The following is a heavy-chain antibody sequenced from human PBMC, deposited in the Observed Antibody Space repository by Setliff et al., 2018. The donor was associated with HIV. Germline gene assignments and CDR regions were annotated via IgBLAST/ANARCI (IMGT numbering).Heavy chain of an antibody. D-gene: IGHD1-1*01. J-gene: IGHJ3*02. V-gene: IGHV5-51*01. CDR3: AREMRTIEGGALDI. CDR1: GYRFTSHW. CDR2: ISPGDSET. Sequence: GESLKISCKGSGYRFTSHWIGWVRQMPGKGLEWRGSISPGDSETRYSPSCQGQVTFSADKTVSTAYLQWSSLKPSDTAMCYCAREMRTIEGGALDIWGQGTLVTVSS.